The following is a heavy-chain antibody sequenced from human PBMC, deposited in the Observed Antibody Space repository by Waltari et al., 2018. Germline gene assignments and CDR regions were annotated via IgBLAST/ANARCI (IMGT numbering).Heavy chain of an antibody. J-gene: IGHJ4*02. D-gene: IGHD6-13*01. CDR1: GVCGNNAW. V-gene: IGHV3-15*07. CDR3: ITKAAVGFDY. CDR2: IKRKDDDRTT. Sequence: EVQLVESGGALVKPGGSLRVSCAVSGVCGNNAWMNWVRQAPGKGPEWIGRIKRKDDDRTTDYAASVKGRFIISRDDLKNTLYVQMNSLKTEDTGIYYCITKAAVGFDYWGQGTLVTVSS.